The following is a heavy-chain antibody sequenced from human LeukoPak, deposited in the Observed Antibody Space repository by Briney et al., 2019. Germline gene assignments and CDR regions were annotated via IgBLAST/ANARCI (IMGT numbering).Heavy chain of an antibody. CDR2: IRKDGRGR. Sequence: PGGSLRLSCVASGFSFSTSWMTWVRQAPGKGLEGVGNIRKDGRGRQYVDPVKGRFAISRDNTKNSLYLQMSSLRVEDTGVYYCARDGDSWNDFDYWGQGTLVTVSS. CDR1: GFSFSTSW. V-gene: IGHV3-7*01. J-gene: IGHJ4*02. D-gene: IGHD1-1*01. CDR3: ARDGDSWNDFDY.